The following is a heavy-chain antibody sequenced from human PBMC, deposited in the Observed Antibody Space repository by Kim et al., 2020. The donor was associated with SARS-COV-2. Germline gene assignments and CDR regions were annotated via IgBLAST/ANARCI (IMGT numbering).Heavy chain of an antibody. CDR1: GFTFSTSI. D-gene: IGHD7-27*01. J-gene: IGHJ4*02. V-gene: IGHV3-23*01. CDR3: AKDRRTGDGYTDFDH. CDR2: INGESATI. Sequence: GGSLRLSCAASGFTFSTSIMNWVRQPPGKGLEWVSAINGESATIHYADSVKGRFTISRDNSKNILYLHMNSLRAEDTAVYSCAKDRRTGDGYTDFDHWGQGTLVTVS.